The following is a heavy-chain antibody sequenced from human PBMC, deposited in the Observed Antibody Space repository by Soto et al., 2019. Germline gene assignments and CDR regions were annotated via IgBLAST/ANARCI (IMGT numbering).Heavy chain of an antibody. CDR2: ISSDGNDK. CDR3: AKEGVADKYYYYGMDV. J-gene: IGHJ6*02. D-gene: IGHD3-3*01. Sequence: QVQLVESGGGVVQPGRSLRLSCVASGFTFSSYPIHWVRQAPGKGLEWVTTISSDGNDKYSSDSVNGRFTTSRDNSKNTVYLQMNNLRVEDTAVYYCAKEGVADKYYYYGMDVWGQGTKVNVSS. V-gene: IGHV3-30*04. CDR1: GFTFSSYP.